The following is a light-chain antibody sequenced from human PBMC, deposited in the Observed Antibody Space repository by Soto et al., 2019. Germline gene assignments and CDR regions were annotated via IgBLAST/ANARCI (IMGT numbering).Light chain of an antibody. CDR3: CSYAGDLAL. CDR2: DVS. CDR1: SSDVGGYDF. J-gene: IGLJ2*01. V-gene: IGLV2-11*01. Sequence: QSALTQPRSVSGSPGRSVTISCTGTSSDVGGYDFVSWYQQHPGKAPKLMISDVSKRPSGVPDRFSGSKSGNTASLTISGLQAEDEADYYCCSYAGDLALFGGGTKLTVL.